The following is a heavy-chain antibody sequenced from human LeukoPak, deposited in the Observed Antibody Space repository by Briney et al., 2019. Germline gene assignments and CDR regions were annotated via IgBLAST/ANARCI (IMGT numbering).Heavy chain of an antibody. CDR2: IDHSGST. V-gene: IGHV4-38-2*01. CDR3: ASRPRDMTTVDNWFAP. Sequence: SETLSLTCAVSGYSISRGYYWGWSRQPPGKGGEGIGSIDHSGSTYYNPSLKSRVTISVDTSKNQFSLQLSSVTAADTAVYYCASRPRDMTTVDNWFAPWGQGTLVTVSS. J-gene: IGHJ5*02. D-gene: IGHD4-11*01. CDR1: GYSISRGYY.